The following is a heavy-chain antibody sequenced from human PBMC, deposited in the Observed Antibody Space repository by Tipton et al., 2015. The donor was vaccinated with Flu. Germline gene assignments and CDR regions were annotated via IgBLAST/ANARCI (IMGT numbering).Heavy chain of an antibody. CDR3: ARGDPGVDMTTITGKFDY. Sequence: GLVKPSQTLSVTCTVSGGSISSGDYFWSWIRQHPGKGLEWIGYIYHSGSTHYNPSLKSRLNISIDTSKNQFSLKLSSVTAADTAVYFCARGDPGVDMTTITGKFDYWGQGTLVPVSS. D-gene: IGHD4-17*01. CDR1: GGSISSGDYF. V-gene: IGHV4-31*03. J-gene: IGHJ4*02. CDR2: IYHSGST.